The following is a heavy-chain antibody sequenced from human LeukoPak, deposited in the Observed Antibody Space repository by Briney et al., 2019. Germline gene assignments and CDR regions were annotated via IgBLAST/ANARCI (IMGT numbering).Heavy chain of an antibody. CDR3: ARSPKKEWLVRRYFDY. Sequence: GGSLRHSCAASGFTFSSYSMNWVRQAPGKGLEWVSSISSSSSYIYYADSVKGRFTISRDNAKNSLYLQMNSLRAEDTAVYYCARSPKKEWLVRRYFDYWGQGTLVTVSS. J-gene: IGHJ4*02. V-gene: IGHV3-21*01. CDR2: ISSSSSYI. D-gene: IGHD6-19*01. CDR1: GFTFSSYS.